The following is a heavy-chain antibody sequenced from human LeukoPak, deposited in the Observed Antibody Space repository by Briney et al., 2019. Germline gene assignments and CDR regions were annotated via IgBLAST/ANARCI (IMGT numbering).Heavy chain of an antibody. D-gene: IGHD6-6*01. CDR3: AKETGSSFDY. CDR1: GFTFSSYA. V-gene: IGHV3-23*01. Sequence: GGSLRLSCAASGFTFSSYAMNWVRQAPGKGLEWVSGISNSGGSTYYADSVKGQFTISRDNSKNTLYLQMNSLRAEDTAVYYCAKETGSSFDYWGQGTLVTVSS. CDR2: ISNSGGST. J-gene: IGHJ4*02.